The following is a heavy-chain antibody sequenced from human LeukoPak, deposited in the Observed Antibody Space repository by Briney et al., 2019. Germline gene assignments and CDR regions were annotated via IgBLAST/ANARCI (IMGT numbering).Heavy chain of an antibody. J-gene: IGHJ5*02. CDR3: ARKDDYVWGSYRYWWFDP. CDR1: GGSISSSNW. Sequence: SGTLSLTCAVSGGSISSSNWWSWVRQPPGKGLEWIGEIYHSGSTNYNPSLKSRVTISVDKSKNQFSLKMGSVTAADTAVYYCARKDDYVWGSYRYWWFDPWGQGTLVTVSS. D-gene: IGHD3-16*02. CDR2: IYHSGST. V-gene: IGHV4-4*02.